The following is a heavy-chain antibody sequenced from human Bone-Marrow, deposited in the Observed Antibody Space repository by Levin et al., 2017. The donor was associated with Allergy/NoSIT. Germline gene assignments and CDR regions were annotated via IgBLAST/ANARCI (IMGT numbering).Heavy chain of an antibody. CDR2: ISGSGTGT. V-gene: IGHV3-23*01. CDR3: AKTRTHLYDSSGDPDDAFDI. J-gene: IGHJ3*02. D-gene: IGHD3-22*01. CDR1: GFTFSNFA. Sequence: GGSLRLSCAASGFTFSNFAMSWVRQAPGKGLEWVSAISGSGTGTYYADSVKGRFTMSRDNSKNTLYLQMSSLSAEDTALYYCAKTRTHLYDSSGDPDDAFDIWGQGTRVTVSS.